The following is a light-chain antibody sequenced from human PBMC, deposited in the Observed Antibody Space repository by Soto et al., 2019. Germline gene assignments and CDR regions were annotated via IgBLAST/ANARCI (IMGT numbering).Light chain of an antibody. V-gene: IGKV1-12*01. Sequence: DIQMTESTSSVSASVGGSVTITCRASQGISRWLAWYQKKPGRAPKLLIYAASSLQSGVPVRFSGSGSGTDFTLSISSLEPEHVATYFCQQLDSFPLTFGQGTRLEI. CDR2: AAS. CDR3: QQLDSFPLT. CDR1: QGISRW. J-gene: IGKJ5*01.